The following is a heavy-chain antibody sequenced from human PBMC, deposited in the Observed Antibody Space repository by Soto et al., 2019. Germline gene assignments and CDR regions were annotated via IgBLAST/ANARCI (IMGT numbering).Heavy chain of an antibody. V-gene: IGHV3-23*01. CDR2: ISGSGGST. CDR1: GFTFSSYA. Sequence: GGSLRLSCAASGFTFSSYAMSWVRRAPGKGLEWVSAISGSGGSTYYADSVKGRFTISRDNSKNTLYLQMNSLRAEDTAVYYCAKSRGYSYGYLIDYWGQGTLVTVSS. CDR3: AKSRGYSYGYLIDY. D-gene: IGHD5-18*01. J-gene: IGHJ4*02.